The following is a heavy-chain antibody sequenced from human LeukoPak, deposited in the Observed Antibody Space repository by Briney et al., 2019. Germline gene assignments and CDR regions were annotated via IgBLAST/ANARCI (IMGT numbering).Heavy chain of an antibody. Sequence: SETLSLTCTVSGGSISSSSYYWGWIRQPPGKGLEWIGSIYYSGSTYYNPSLKSRVTISVDTSKDQFSLKLSSVTAADTAVYYCARHPNQYYDYVWGSYRQYYFDYWGQGTLVTVSS. CDR2: IYYSGST. J-gene: IGHJ4*02. CDR1: GGSISSSSYY. D-gene: IGHD3-16*02. CDR3: ARHPNQYYDYVWGSYRQYYFDY. V-gene: IGHV4-39*01.